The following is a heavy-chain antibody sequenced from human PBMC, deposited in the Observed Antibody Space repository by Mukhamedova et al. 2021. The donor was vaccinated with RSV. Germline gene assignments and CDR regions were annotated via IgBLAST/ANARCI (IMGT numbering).Heavy chain of an antibody. Sequence: WEGLVWVSRINSDGSTTNYADSVKGRFTISRDNAKNMAFLQMNSLSAEDTAVYYCAPFGVDAFDTWGQGTMVTVSS. V-gene: IGHV3-74*01. CDR2: INSDGSTT. J-gene: IGHJ3*02. D-gene: IGHD3-10*01. CDR3: APFGVDAFDT.